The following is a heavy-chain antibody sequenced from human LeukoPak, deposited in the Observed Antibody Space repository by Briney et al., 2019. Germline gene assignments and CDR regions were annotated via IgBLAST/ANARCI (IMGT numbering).Heavy chain of an antibody. CDR1: GGSFSTYY. D-gene: IGHD3-22*01. V-gene: IGHV4-59*08. Sequence: SETLSLTCSVSGGSFSTYYWSWIRQPPGKGLEWIGYIYYSGSTDYNPSLKGRVTISVDTSKNQFSLKLSSVTAADTALYYCARHSSYYYYLDIWGQGTIVTVSS. CDR2: IYYSGST. CDR3: ARHSSYYYYLDI. J-gene: IGHJ3*02.